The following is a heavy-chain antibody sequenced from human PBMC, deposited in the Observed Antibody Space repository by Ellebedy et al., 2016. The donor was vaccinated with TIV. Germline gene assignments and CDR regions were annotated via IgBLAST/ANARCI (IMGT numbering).Heavy chain of an antibody. CDR2: INHSGST. Sequence: SETLSLTXAVYGGSFSGYYWSWIRQPPGKGLEWIGEINHSGSTNYNPSLKSRVTISVDTSKNQFSLKLSSVTAADTAVYYCARGCKLARKYSSSARSGDFDYWGQGTLVTVSS. D-gene: IGHD6-6*01. CDR1: GGSFSGYY. J-gene: IGHJ4*02. V-gene: IGHV4-34*01. CDR3: ARGCKLARKYSSSARSGDFDY.